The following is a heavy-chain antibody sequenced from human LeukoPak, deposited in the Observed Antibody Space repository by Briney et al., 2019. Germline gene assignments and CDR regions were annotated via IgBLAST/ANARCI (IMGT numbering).Heavy chain of an antibody. CDR2: IYYSGST. Sequence: PSETLSLTCTVSGGSISCGGYYWSWIRQHPGKGLEWIGYIYYSGSTYYNPSLKSRVTISVDTSKNQFSLKLSSVTAADTAVYYCARAETVTFWFDPWGQGTLVTVSS. V-gene: IGHV4-31*03. CDR1: GGSISCGGYY. J-gene: IGHJ5*02. CDR3: ARAETVTFWFDP. D-gene: IGHD4-17*01.